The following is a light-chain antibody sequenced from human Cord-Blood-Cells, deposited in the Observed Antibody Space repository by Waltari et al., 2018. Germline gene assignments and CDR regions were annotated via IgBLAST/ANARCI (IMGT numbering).Light chain of an antibody. J-gene: IGKJ3*01. V-gene: IGKV1-9*01. CDR3: QQLNSLFT. CDR2: AAS. Sequence: IQLTQSPSSLSASVGDRVTITCRASQGISSYLAWYQQKPGKAPKLLIYAASTLQSGFPSRFSGSGSGTDFTLTISSLQPEDFATYYCQQLNSLFTFGPGTKVDIK. CDR1: QGISSY.